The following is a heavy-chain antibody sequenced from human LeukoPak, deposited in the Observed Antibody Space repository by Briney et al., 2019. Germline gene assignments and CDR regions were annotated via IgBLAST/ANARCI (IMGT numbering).Heavy chain of an antibody. V-gene: IGHV5-51*01. Sequence: RGESLKISCQVSGYFFNTYWIGWVRQMPGKGLEWMGIIYPGDSDTRYSPSFQGQVTISADKSSSTAYPQWSSLKASDTAMYYCARHSFRQWLTPWGQGTMVTVSS. CDR3: ARHSFRQWLTP. D-gene: IGHD6-19*01. J-gene: IGHJ3*01. CDR1: GYFFNTYW. CDR2: IYPGDSDT.